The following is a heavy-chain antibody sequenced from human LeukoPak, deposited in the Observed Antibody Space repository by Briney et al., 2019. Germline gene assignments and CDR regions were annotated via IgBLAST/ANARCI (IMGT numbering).Heavy chain of an antibody. CDR1: GYTFTAYY. D-gene: IGHD3-10*01. J-gene: IGHJ4*02. CDR3: ASHKPRITMVRGVISPLDY. V-gene: IGHV1-69*06. CDR2: IIPIFGTA. Sequence: ASVKVSCKASGYTFTAYYMHWVRQAPGQGLEWMGGIIPIFGTANYAQKFQGRVTITADKSTSTAYMELSSLRSEDTAVYYCASHKPRITMVRGVISPLDYWGQGTLVTVSS.